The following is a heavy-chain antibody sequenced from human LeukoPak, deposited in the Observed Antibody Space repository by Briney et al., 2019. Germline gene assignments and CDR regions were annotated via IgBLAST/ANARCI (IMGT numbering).Heavy chain of an antibody. J-gene: IGHJ4*02. V-gene: IGHV3-15*01. CDR1: GFTFSNAW. D-gene: IGHD3-10*01. Sequence: GGSLRLSCAASGFTFSNAWMSWVRQAPGKGLEWVGRIKSKTDGGTTDYAAPVKGRFTISRDDSKNTLYLQMNSLKTEDTAVYHCTTAHRSGTIQGYWGQGTLVTVSP. CDR2: IKSKTDGGTT. CDR3: TTAHRSGTIQGY.